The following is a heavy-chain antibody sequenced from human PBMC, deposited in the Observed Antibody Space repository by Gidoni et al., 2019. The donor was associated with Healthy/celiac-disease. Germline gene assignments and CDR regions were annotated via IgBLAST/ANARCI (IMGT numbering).Heavy chain of an antibody. CDR2: INHSGST. CDR3: ARRRVMNTAMVTRNYYYMDV. Sequence: QVQLQQWGAGLLKPSETLSLTCAVYGGSFSGYYWRWIRQPPGKGLEWIGEINHSGSTNYNPSLKSRVTISVDTSKNQFSLKLSSVTAADTAVYYCARRRVMNTAMVTRNYYYMDVWGKGTTVTVSS. CDR1: GGSFSGYY. J-gene: IGHJ6*03. D-gene: IGHD5-18*01. V-gene: IGHV4-34*01.